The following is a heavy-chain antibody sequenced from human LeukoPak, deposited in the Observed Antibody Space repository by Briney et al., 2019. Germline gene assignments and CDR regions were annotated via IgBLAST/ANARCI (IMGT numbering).Heavy chain of an antibody. D-gene: IGHD3-10*01. CDR2: INPNSGGT. CDR1: GYTFTGYY. CDR3: ARDRGYYYYYMDV. J-gene: IGHJ6*03. Sequence: GASVKVSCKASGYTFTGYYMHWVRQAPGQGLEWMGRINPNSGGTNYAQKFQGRVTMTRDTSISTAYMELRSLRSEDTAVYYCARDRGYYYYYMDVWGKGTTVTVSS. V-gene: IGHV1-2*02.